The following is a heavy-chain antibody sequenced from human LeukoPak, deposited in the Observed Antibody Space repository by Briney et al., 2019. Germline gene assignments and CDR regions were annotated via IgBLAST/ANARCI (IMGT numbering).Heavy chain of an antibody. V-gene: IGHV3-7*04. Sequence: GGSLSLSCAASGFTFSSYWMSWVRQAPGKGLEGVANIKQDGSEKYYGDSVKGRLTISRDNAKNSLYLQMNSLRAEDTAVYYCARAEAWWERLHFVYWGQGTLVTVSS. CDR1: GFTFSSYW. D-gene: IGHD1-26*01. CDR2: IKQDGSEK. CDR3: ARAEAWWERLHFVY. J-gene: IGHJ4*02.